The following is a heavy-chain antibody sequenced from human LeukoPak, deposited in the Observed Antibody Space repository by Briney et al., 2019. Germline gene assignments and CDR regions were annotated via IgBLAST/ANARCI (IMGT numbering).Heavy chain of an antibody. D-gene: IGHD3-22*01. V-gene: IGHV1-46*01. CDR1: GYKFTSYY. J-gene: IGHJ4*02. CDR2: INPSGGST. CDR3: ARGVPIVVAPAGYFDF. Sequence: ASVKVSCKASGYKFTSYYMHWVRQSPGQGLEWMGIINPSGGSTSYAQKFQGRVTMTRDTSTSTVYMELSSLRSDDTAVYYCARGVPIVVAPAGYFDFWGQGTLVTVSS.